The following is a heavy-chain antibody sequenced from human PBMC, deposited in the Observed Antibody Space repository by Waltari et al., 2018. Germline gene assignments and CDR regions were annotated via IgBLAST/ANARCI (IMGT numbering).Heavy chain of an antibody. CDR1: GYTFTSYD. J-gene: IGHJ4*02. D-gene: IGHD2-2*01. CDR3: ARRPAGSHFDY. Sequence: QVQLVQSGAEVKRPGASAQVSCKASGYTFTSYDLNWVRQAPGQGLEWMGRMNPNSGNTDYAQKFQDRVTMTRSTSLNTAYMELSSLRPEDTAVYYCARRPAGSHFDYWGQGTLVTVSS. V-gene: IGHV1-8*01. CDR2: MNPNSGNT.